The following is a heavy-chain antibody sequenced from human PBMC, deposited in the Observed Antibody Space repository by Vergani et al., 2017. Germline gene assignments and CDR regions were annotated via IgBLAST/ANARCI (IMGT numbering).Heavy chain of an antibody. Sequence: QVQLQQSGPGLVKPSQTLSLTCAISGDSISSNNAAWNWIRQSPSRGLEWLGRTYYRSKWYNDYAVSVKGRITINPDTSKNQFSLQLNSVTPEDTAVYYCATKSCGTPGCQIGYFREWGQGTLVTVSS. D-gene: IGHD1-1*01. J-gene: IGHJ1*01. CDR2: TYYRSKWYN. V-gene: IGHV6-1*01. CDR3: ATKSCGTPGCQIGYFRE. CDR1: GDSISSNNAA.